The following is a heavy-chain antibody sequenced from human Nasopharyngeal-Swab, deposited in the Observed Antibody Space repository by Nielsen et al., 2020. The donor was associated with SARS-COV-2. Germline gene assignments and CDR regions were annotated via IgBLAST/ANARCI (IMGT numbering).Heavy chain of an antibody. CDR2: IYYSGST. D-gene: IGHD3-3*01. Sequence: LRLSCTVSGGSISSGDYYWSWIRQPPGKGLEWIGYIYYSGSTYYNPSLKSRVTISVDTSKNQFSLKLSSVTAADTAVYYCARVHDFWSGYYFRGYNWFDPWGQGTLVTVSS. V-gene: IGHV4-30-4*01. CDR1: GGSISSGDYY. J-gene: IGHJ5*02. CDR3: ARVHDFWSGYYFRGYNWFDP.